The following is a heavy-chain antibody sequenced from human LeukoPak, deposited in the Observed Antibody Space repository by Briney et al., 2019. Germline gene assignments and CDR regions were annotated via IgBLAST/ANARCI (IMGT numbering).Heavy chain of an antibody. Sequence: SETLSLTCTVSGGSISSSSYYWGWIRQPPGTGLEWIGTIYYSGRTYYNPSLKSRVTTSVYTSKNQFSLRLSSVSAADTAVYYCARHIYSGTDGDAFDIWGQGTMVTVSS. V-gene: IGHV4-39*01. CDR2: IYYSGRT. J-gene: IGHJ3*02. CDR1: GGSISSSSYY. CDR3: ARHIYSGTDGDAFDI. D-gene: IGHD1-26*01.